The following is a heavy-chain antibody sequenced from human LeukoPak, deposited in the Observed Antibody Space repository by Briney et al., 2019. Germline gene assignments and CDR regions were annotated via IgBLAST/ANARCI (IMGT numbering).Heavy chain of an antibody. CDR3: ARDNWNYGSSMDV. V-gene: IGHV4-59*01. Sequence: KASETLSLTCTVSGGSISSYYWSWIRQPPGKGLERIGYIYYSGSTNYNPSLKSRVTISVDTSKNQFSLKLSSVTAADTAVYYCARDNWNYGSSMDVWGQGTTVTVSS. D-gene: IGHD1-7*01. J-gene: IGHJ6*02. CDR2: IYYSGST. CDR1: GGSISSYY.